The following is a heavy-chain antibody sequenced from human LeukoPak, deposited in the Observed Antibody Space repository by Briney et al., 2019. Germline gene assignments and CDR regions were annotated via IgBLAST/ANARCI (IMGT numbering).Heavy chain of an antibody. V-gene: IGHV4-30-2*01. Sequence: SETLSLTCAVSGGSISSGGYSWSWIRQPPGKGLEWIGYIYHSGSTYYNPSLESRVTISVDRSKNQFSLKLSSVTAADTAVYYCARAAREDYDAFQHWGQGTLVTVSS. D-gene: IGHD4-17*01. J-gene: IGHJ1*01. CDR1: GGSISSGGYS. CDR3: ARAAREDYDAFQH. CDR2: IYHSGST.